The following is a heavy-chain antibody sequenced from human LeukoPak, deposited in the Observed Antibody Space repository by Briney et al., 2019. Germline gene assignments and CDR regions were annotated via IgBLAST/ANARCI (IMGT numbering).Heavy chain of an antibody. Sequence: GGSLRLSCAASGFTFSTYAMTWVRQAPGKGLEWVSLISGTGSTIYYADSVKGRFTISRDNSKNTLYLQMNSLRAEDTAVYYCAKSGLGSAKGGAFDIWGQGTMVTVSS. D-gene: IGHD2-2*01. CDR2: ISGTGSTI. J-gene: IGHJ3*02. V-gene: IGHV3-23*01. CDR3: AKSGLGSAKGGAFDI. CDR1: GFTFSTYA.